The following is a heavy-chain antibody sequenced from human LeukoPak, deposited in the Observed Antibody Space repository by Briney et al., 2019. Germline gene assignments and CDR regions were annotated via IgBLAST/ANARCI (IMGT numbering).Heavy chain of an antibody. CDR2: IYYSGIT. CDR1: GGSISTYY. Sequence: SETLSLTCTVSGGSISTYYWSWIRQFSGKGVEWIGHIYYSGITNYNPSLKSRVSISVDTSRDQFSLRLNSVTAADTAVYYCARLSGFEVHSRGYAVDVWGLGTTVIVAS. J-gene: IGHJ6*02. CDR3: ARLSGFEVHSRGYAVDV. V-gene: IGHV4-59*08. D-gene: IGHD3-22*01.